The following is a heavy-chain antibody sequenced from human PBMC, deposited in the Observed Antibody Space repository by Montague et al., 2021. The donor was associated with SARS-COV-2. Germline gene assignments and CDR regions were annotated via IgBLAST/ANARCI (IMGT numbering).Heavy chain of an antibody. CDR3: AREVGSGIDP. J-gene: IGHJ5*02. CDR2: ISSSSSTI. D-gene: IGHD1-26*01. Sequence: SLRLSCAASGFTFSSYSLNWVRQAPGKGLEWVSYISSSSSTIYYSDSVKGRFTISRDNAKNSLYLQMNSLRAEDTAVYYCAREVGSGIDPWGQGTLVTVSS. V-gene: IGHV3-48*04. CDR1: GFTFSSYS.